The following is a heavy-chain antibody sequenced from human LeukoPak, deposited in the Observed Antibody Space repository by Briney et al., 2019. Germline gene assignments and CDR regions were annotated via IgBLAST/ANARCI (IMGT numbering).Heavy chain of an antibody. Sequence: SETLSLTCTVSGGSISSSSYYWGWIRQPPGKGLEWIGSIYYSGSTYYNPSLKSRVTISVDTSKNQFSLKLSSVTAADTAVYYCARGWDYGDYRDAFDIWGQGTMVTVSS. CDR2: IYYSGST. J-gene: IGHJ3*02. V-gene: IGHV4-39*07. CDR1: GGSISSSSYY. CDR3: ARGWDYGDYRDAFDI. D-gene: IGHD4-17*01.